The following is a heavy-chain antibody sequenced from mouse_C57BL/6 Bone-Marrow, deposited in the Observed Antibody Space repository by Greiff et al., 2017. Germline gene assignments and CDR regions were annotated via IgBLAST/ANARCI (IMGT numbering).Heavy chain of an antibody. D-gene: IGHD1-1*01. V-gene: IGHV1-58*01. Sequence: EVQLQQSGAELVRPGSSVKMSCKTSGYTFTSYGINWVKQRPGQGLEWIGHIYIGNGYPEYNEKFKGKAPLTSATSSSTASMQLSSLTSEDYEIYFCASEVNYYGPFDYWGQGTTLTVSS. CDR3: ASEVNYYGPFDY. CDR2: IYIGNGYP. CDR1: GYTFTSYG. J-gene: IGHJ2*01.